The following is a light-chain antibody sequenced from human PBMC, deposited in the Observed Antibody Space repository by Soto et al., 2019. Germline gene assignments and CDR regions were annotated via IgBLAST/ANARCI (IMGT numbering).Light chain of an antibody. CDR2: DAS. V-gene: IGKV1-5*01. CDR1: QSITSW. Sequence: DIQMTQSPSTLSASVGDRVTITCRASQSITSWLAWYQQIPGKAPKLLIYDASRLESGVPSRFSGSGSGTEFTLTISSLQSDDFATYYCQQYKSYADFGQGTKVDIK. CDR3: QQYKSYAD. J-gene: IGKJ2*01.